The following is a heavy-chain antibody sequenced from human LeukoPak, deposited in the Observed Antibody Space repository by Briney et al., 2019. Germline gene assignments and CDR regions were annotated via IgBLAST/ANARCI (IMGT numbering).Heavy chain of an antibody. CDR1: GVTLGRYA. V-gene: IGHV3-23*01. CDR2: ISPSGDAT. Sequence: GGSLRLSCAASGVTLGRYAVNWARQAPGRGLEWVSYISPSGDATVYAESVKGRFTISRDNSKNMVYLHLDSLRAEDTAKYYCVRKVYYYMDVWGNGTTVTVSS. D-gene: IGHD3-10*01. CDR3: VRKVYYYMDV. J-gene: IGHJ6*04.